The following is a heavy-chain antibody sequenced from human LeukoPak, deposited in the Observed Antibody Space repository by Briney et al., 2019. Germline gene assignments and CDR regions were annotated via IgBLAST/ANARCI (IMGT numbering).Heavy chain of an antibody. D-gene: IGHD2-2*01. CDR3: AKDWDERDCSSTSCFNDAFDI. Sequence: PGGSLRLSCAASGVTFSSYAMSWVRQAPGKGLEWVSAISGSGGSTFYADSVKGRFTISRDNSKNTLYLQMNSLRAEDTAVYYCAKDWDERDCSSTSCFNDAFDIWGQGTMVTVSS. V-gene: IGHV3-23*01. CDR1: GVTFSSYA. CDR2: ISGSGGST. J-gene: IGHJ3*02.